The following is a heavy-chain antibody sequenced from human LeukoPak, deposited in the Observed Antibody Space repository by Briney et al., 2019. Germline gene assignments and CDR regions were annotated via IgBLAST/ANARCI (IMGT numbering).Heavy chain of an antibody. Sequence: GALRLSCAASGFTFDDYGMSWVRQAPGKGLEWVSGINWNGGSTGYADSVKGRFTISRDNAKNSLYLQMNSLRAEDTALYYCARGRVVAEGGYYYYMDVWGKGATVTVSS. V-gene: IGHV3-20*04. CDR1: GFTFDDYG. CDR2: INWNGGST. CDR3: ARGRVVAEGGYYYYMDV. J-gene: IGHJ6*03. D-gene: IGHD3-22*01.